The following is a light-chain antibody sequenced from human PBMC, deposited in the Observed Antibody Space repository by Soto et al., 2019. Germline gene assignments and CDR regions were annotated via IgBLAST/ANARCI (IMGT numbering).Light chain of an antibody. V-gene: IGLV2-14*01. CDR2: EVS. J-gene: IGLJ2*01. CDR3: NSYRSTDTVV. Sequence: QSVLTQPASVSGSPGKSITISCTGTSNDVGGYNHVSWYQQHTGKAPKLIMYEVSYRPSGVSNRFSGSKSGNTASLTISGLQPEDEADYYCNSYRSTDTVVFGGGTKLTVL. CDR1: SNDVGGYNH.